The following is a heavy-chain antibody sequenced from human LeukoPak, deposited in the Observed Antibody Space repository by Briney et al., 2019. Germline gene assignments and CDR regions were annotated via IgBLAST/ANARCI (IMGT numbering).Heavy chain of an antibody. D-gene: IGHD4-23*01. V-gene: IGHV1-8*01. CDR3: ARAIGGDYYYGMDV. CDR1: GYTFTSYD. Sequence: ASVKVSCKASGYTFTSYDINWVRQATGQGLGWMGWMNPNSGNTGYAQKFQGRVTMTRNTSISTAYMELSSLRSEDTAVYYCARAIGGDYYYGMDVWGQGTTVTVSS. CDR2: MNPNSGNT. J-gene: IGHJ6*02.